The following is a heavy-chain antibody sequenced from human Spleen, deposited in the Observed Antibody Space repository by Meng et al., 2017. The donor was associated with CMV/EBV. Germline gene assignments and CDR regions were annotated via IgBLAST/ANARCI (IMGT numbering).Heavy chain of an antibody. CDR2: INPKGGGT. D-gene: IGHD3-16*02. Sequence: ASVKVSCKASGYTFTGYYMHWVRQAPGQGLEWMGWINPKGGGTKYAQKFQDRVTMTRDTSTSTAYMELSRLRFDDTAVYYCARAIYDYIWGSYRPLDHWGQGTLVTVSS. CDR1: GYTFTGYY. V-gene: IGHV1-2*02. J-gene: IGHJ4*02. CDR3: ARAIYDYIWGSYRPLDH.